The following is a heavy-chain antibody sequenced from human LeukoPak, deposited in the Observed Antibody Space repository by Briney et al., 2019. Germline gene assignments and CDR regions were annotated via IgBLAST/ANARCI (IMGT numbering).Heavy chain of an antibody. Sequence: SETLSLTCTVSGGSINGYYGNWVRQPPGKGLEWIGYIYFSGSTNYNPSLQSRVTISVDTSKNQFSLKLNSVTAADTAVYFCARGEALRQNYGMDVWGQGTTVTVSS. CDR2: IYFSGST. CDR3: ARGEALRQNYGMDV. V-gene: IGHV4-59*01. CDR1: GGSINGYY. J-gene: IGHJ6*02.